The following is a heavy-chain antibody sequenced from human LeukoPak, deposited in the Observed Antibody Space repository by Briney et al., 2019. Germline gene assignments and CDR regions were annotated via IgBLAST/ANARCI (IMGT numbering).Heavy chain of an antibody. D-gene: IGHD3-22*01. CDR3: AAMIGYFDY. V-gene: IGHV4-61*02. J-gene: IGHJ4*02. Sequence: SETLSLTCTVSGGSVNSGNYYWRWIRQPAGKVMEWIGRMYTSGATNYNPSLKSRVSISRDTSKNQFSLKLNSVTAADTAIYYCAAMIGYFDYWGQGILVTVSS. CDR1: GGSVNSGNYY. CDR2: MYTSGAT.